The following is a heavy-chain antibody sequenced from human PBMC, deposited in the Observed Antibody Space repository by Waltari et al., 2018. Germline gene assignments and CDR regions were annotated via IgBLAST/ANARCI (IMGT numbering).Heavy chain of an antibody. CDR2: ISSNGDYI. V-gene: IGHV3-21*02. Sequence: EMQLVENGGGLVKPGEYLRLWCVASGLRLSGFSMTGVRQVPGKGLAWVATISSNGDYIHYGDSVKGRFTVSRDNARNTLHLQMNDLRPDDTAMYFCARAPGVVVAPRQLDPWGQGTLVTVSP. CDR1: GLRLSGFS. D-gene: IGHD2-15*01. J-gene: IGHJ5*02. CDR3: ARAPGVVVAPRQLDP.